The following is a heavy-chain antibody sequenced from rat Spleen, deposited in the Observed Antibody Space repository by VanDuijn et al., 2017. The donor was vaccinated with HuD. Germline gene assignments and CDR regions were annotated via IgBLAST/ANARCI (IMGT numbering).Heavy chain of an antibody. J-gene: IGHJ2*01. CDR2: MWNGGST. CDR3: ARDPGLLRTIWGYCDY. V-gene: IGHV2S63*01. CDR1: GFSLTDYS. Sequence: EVQLKESGPGLVQPSQTLSLTCTVSGFSLTDYSVHWVRQPPGKGLEWMGIMWNGGSTAYNSALKSRLSISKDTSKSQVLLKMNSLQTEDTATYYCARDPGLLRTIWGYCDYWGQGVMVTVSS. D-gene: IGHD1-6*01.